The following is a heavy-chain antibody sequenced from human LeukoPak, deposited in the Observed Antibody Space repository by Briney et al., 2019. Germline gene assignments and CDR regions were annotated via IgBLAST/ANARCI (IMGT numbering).Heavy chain of an antibody. Sequence: SETLSHTCTVSGGPISIYYWTWIRQPAGKGQEWIGRIYTNENAFFNPSLKSRVTMSVDTSKNQFSLQLTSGTAADAAVYYCARSSDSSGYYGGGIIDYWGQGTLVTVSS. CDR2: IYTNENA. J-gene: IGHJ4*02. CDR1: GGPISIYY. D-gene: IGHD6-19*01. CDR3: ARSSDSSGYYGGGIIDY. V-gene: IGHV4-4*07.